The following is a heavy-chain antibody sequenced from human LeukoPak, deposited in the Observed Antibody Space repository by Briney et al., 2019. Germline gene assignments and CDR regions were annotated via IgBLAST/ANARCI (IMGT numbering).Heavy chain of an antibody. D-gene: IGHD5-24*01. J-gene: IGHJ4*02. CDR2: ISGSGGST. Sequence: PGGTLRLSCAASGFTFSSYGMGWVRQAPGKGLEWVSAISGSGGSTYYADSVKGRFTISRDNSKNTLYLQMNSLRAEDTAVYYCATDKRATIKGRRDYWGQGTLVTVSS. CDR1: GFTFSSYG. CDR3: ATDKRATIKGRRDY. V-gene: IGHV3-23*01.